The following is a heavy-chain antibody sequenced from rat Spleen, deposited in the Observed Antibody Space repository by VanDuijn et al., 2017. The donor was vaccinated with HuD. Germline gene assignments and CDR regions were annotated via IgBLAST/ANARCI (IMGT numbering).Heavy chain of an antibody. V-gene: IGHV5-29*01. Sequence: EVQLVESGGGLVQPGRALKLSCAASGITFNNYWMTWIRQAPGKGLEWVATISYDGSSTYYRDSVKGRFTISRDNAKSTLYLQMNSLRPEDTATYYCARPSGYKRWYFDFWGPGTMVTVSS. D-gene: IGHD1-4*01. CDR2: ISYDGSST. CDR1: GITFNNYW. J-gene: IGHJ1*01. CDR3: ARPSGYKRWYFDF.